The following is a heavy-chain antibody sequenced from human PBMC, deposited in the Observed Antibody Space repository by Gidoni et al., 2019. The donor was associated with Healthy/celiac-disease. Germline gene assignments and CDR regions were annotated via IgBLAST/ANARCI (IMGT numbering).Heavy chain of an antibody. Sequence: QVQLVESGGGVVQPGRSMSISCAASGFTFSSYGMHWVRQAPGKGLGWVAVIGYEGSNKYYADSVKGRFTISRDNSKNTLYLQMNSLRAEDTAVYYCARDRDIVATMARAFDYWGQGTLVTVSS. J-gene: IGHJ4*02. CDR1: GFTFSSYG. CDR3: ARDRDIVATMARAFDY. V-gene: IGHV3-33*01. CDR2: IGYEGSNK. D-gene: IGHD5-12*01.